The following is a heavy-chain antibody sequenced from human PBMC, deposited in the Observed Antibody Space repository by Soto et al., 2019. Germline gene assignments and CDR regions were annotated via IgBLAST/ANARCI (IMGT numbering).Heavy chain of an antibody. CDR3: ARLAEGNYYDTYDY. J-gene: IGHJ4*02. Sequence: PSETLSLTCTVSGGSISSYDWILIRQPPGKGLEWIGYIYYSGSTNYNPSLKSRVTISVDTSKNQFSLKLSSVTAADTAVYYCARLAEGNYYDTYDYWGQGTLVTVSS. D-gene: IGHD3-22*01. V-gene: IGHV4-59*01. CDR1: GGSISSYD. CDR2: IYYSGST.